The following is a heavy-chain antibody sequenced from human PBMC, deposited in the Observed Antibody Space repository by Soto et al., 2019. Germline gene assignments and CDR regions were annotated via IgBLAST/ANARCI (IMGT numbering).Heavy chain of an antibody. Sequence: GGSLRLSCAASGFTFSSYAMTWVRQAPGKGLEWVSTISGSGGSTYYADSVKGRFTISRDNSKNTLYLQMNSLRAEDTAVYYCAKDQGSSWYEIDYWGQGTLVTVSS. J-gene: IGHJ4*02. CDR2: ISGSGGST. CDR3: AKDQGSSWYEIDY. V-gene: IGHV3-23*01. D-gene: IGHD6-13*01. CDR1: GFTFSSYA.